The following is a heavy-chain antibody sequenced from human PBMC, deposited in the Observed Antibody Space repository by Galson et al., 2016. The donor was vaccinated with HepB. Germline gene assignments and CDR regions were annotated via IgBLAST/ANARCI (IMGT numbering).Heavy chain of an antibody. CDR1: SDSMSGYY. CDR2: INYSGRT. CDR3: ARERSGGVSGRLDS. J-gene: IGHJ4*02. D-gene: IGHD6-25*01. V-gene: IGHV4-59*01. Sequence: ETLSLTCTVSSDSMSGYYWNWIRQPPGKGLEWIGAINYSGRTNYNPSLKSRVTITVNSSKNQFFLKLTSVTAADPAVYFWARERSGGVSGRLDSWGPGALLTVSS.